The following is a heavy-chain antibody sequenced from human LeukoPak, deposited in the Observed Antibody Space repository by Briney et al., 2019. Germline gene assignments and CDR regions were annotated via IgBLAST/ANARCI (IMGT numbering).Heavy chain of an antibody. Sequence: SETLSLTCAVSGGSISSYYWSWIRQPPGKGLEWIGYFYYSGSTNYNPSLKSRVTISVDTSKNQFSLKLSSVTAADTAVYYCARDRVLLWFGESYYFDYWGQGTLVTVSS. CDR2: FYYSGST. V-gene: IGHV4-59*01. CDR3: ARDRVLLWFGESYYFDY. J-gene: IGHJ4*02. CDR1: GGSISSYY. D-gene: IGHD3-10*01.